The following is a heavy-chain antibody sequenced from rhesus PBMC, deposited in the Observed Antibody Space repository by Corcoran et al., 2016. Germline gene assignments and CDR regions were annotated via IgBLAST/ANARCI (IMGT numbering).Heavy chain of an antibody. CDR2: SIGNSANT. D-gene: IGHD6-25*01. V-gene: IGHV4S7*01. Sequence: QVQLQESGPGLVKPSETLSLTCAVSGGSISGGYYWGWIRQHPGKGLEWIGKSIGNSANTYSNPSPKSRVTISKDTSKNQFSLKLSSVTAADTAVYYCARDGGIAAAEWVLDSWGQGVVVTVSS. CDR1: GGSISGGYY. CDR3: ARDGGIAAAEWVLDS. J-gene: IGHJ6*01.